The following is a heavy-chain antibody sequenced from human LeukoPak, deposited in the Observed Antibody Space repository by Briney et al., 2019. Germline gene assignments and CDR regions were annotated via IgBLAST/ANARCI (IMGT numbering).Heavy chain of an antibody. Sequence: SETLSLTCTVSGGSISSYYWSWIRQPPGKGPEWIGDIYYSGSTNYNPSLKSRVTISVDTSKNHFSLNLSSVTAADTAVYYCASGYSGYFDYWGQGTLATVSS. CDR2: IYYSGST. D-gene: IGHD5-12*01. V-gene: IGHV4-59*01. CDR1: GGSISSYY. J-gene: IGHJ4*02. CDR3: ASGYSGYFDY.